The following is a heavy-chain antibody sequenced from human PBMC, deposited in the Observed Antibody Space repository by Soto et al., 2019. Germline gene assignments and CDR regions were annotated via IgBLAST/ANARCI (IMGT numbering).Heavy chain of an antibody. D-gene: IGHD3-22*01. Sequence: GASLKVSCKASGYTFTSYYMHWVRQAPGQGLEWMGIINPSGGSTSYAQKFQGRVTMTRDTSTSTAYMELSSLRSEDTAVYYCARDFYYDSSGYVDDYWGQGTLVTVSS. CDR3: ARDFYYDSSGYVDDY. CDR1: GYTFTSYY. V-gene: IGHV1-46*01. J-gene: IGHJ4*02. CDR2: INPSGGST.